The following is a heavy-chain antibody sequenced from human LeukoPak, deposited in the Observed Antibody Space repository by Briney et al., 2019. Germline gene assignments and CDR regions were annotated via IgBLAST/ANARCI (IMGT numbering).Heavy chain of an antibody. V-gene: IGHV3-53*01. J-gene: IGHJ6*02. CDR3: ARGYHYGMDV. CDR1: GFTVSSNY. Sequence: GGSLRLSCEASGFTVSSNYTSWVRQAPGKGLDWVSILYNDGSTYYADSVKGRFTISRDNSKNTLYLQMNSLKAEDTAVYYCARGYHYGMDVWGQGTTVTVSS. CDR2: LYNDGST.